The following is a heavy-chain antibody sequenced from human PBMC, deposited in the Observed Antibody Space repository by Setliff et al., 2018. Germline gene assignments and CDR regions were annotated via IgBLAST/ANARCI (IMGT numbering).Heavy chain of an antibody. V-gene: IGHV5-51*01. CDR2: IYPGDSDT. J-gene: IGHJ3*02. Sequence: PGESLKISCKGSGYSFSTCWIGWVRQMPGKGLEWMGIIYPGDSDTRYSPSFQGQVTISADKSISTAYLQWSSLKASDTAMYYCARRYYYDSSGYYYDSADAFDIWGQGTMVTVSS. CDR1: GYSFSTCW. CDR3: ARRYYYDSSGYYYDSADAFDI. D-gene: IGHD3-22*01.